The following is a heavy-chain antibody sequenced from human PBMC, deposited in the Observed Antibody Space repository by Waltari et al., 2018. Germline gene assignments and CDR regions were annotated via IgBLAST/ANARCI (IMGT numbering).Heavy chain of an antibody. Sequence: QVQLVQSGAEVTKPGASVKVSCKPSGYPFHDYHIHWVRQAPGTGLELMGWTNPKSCGTYYAQTFQGWVTMTRDTSTSTGYMELSSLKSDDTAMYYCARRSCTGECYAPYVYWGQGSLVTVSS. V-gene: IGHV1-2*04. J-gene: IGHJ4*02. CDR2: TNPKSCGT. D-gene: IGHD2-8*02. CDR1: GYPFHDYH. CDR3: ARRSCTGECYAPYVY.